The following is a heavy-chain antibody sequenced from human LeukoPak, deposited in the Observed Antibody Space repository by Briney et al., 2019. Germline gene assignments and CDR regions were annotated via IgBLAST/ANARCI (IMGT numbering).Heavy chain of an antibody. CDR3: ARDPSSGWHFDY. CDR2: ISSSSSYI. D-gene: IGHD6-19*01. CDR1: GFTFSSYS. Sequence: GGSLRLSCAASGFTFSSYSMNWVRQAPGKGLEWVSSISSSSSYIYYADSVKGRFTISRDNSKNTLYLQMSSLRAEDTAVYYCARDPSSGWHFDYWGQGTLVTVSS. V-gene: IGHV3-21*01. J-gene: IGHJ4*02.